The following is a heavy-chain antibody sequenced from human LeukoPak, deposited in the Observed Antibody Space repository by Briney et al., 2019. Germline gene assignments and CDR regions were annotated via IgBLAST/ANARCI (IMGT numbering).Heavy chain of an antibody. J-gene: IGHJ5*02. CDR1: GGSFSGYY. CDR2: INHSGST. D-gene: IGHD2-15*01. CDR3: ARGQGDIVVVVADRWFDP. V-gene: IGHV4-34*01. Sequence: PSETLSLTCAVYGGSFSGYYWSWIRQPPGKGLEWIGEINHSGSTNYNPSLKSRDTISVDTSKNQFSLKLSSVTAADTAVYYCARGQGDIVVVVADRWFDPWGQGTLVTVSS.